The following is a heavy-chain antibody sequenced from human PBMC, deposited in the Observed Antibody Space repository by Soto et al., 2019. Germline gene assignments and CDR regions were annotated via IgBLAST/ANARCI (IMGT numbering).Heavy chain of an antibody. CDR3: AHASGGTIWPNDAFDV. V-gene: IGHV2-5*01. Sequence: QITLKESGPTLVKPTQTLTLTCTFSGFSLSADGVGVGWIRQPPGKALEWLALIYWYDANRYRPSLKSRLTITKDTSKNQVVLTMTNMDPVDTAPYCCAHASGGTIWPNDAFDVWGQGTVVTVSA. J-gene: IGHJ3*01. CDR2: IYWYDAN. CDR1: GFSLSADGVG.